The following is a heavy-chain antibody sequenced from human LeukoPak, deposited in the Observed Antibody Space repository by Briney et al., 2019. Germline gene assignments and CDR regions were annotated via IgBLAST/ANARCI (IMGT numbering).Heavy chain of an antibody. CDR1: GFTFRSYW. Sequence: GGSLRLSCAASGFTFRSYWMSWVRQAPGKGLEWVANMQPDGGEKYYVDSVKGRFTISRDNAKNSLYLQMNSLRAEDTAVYYCAKDLWESGLKAFDYWGQGTLVTVSS. J-gene: IGHJ4*02. V-gene: IGHV3-7*03. CDR3: AKDLWESGLKAFDY. CDR2: MQPDGGEK. D-gene: IGHD3-3*01.